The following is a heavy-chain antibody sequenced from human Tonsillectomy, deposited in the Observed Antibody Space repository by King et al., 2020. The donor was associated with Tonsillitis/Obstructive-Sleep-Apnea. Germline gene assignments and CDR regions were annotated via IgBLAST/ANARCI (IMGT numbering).Heavy chain of an antibody. CDR2: ISYDGSNK. D-gene: IGHD6-19*01. V-gene: IGHV3-30*01. J-gene: IGHJ1*01. Sequence: VQLVESGGGVVQPGRTLRLSCAASGFTFSSYAMHWVRQAPGKGLEWGAVISYDGSNKYYADSVKGRFTISRDNSKNSLYLQVNSLRGEDTAVYYCARDRSGWTPEYFQHWGQGTLVTVSS. CDR3: ARDRSGWTPEYFQH. CDR1: GFTFSSYA.